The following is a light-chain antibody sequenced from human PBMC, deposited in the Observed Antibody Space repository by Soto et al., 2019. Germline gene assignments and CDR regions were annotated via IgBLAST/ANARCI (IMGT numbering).Light chain of an antibody. Sequence: EIVMPQSPATVSVSPGERAPLSCRASQNVNSNLAWYQQKPGQPPRLLIYGAYTRATGVPARFSGSGSGTEFTLTINSLQSEGFAVYYCQQYNSWPPLTFGGGSKVDIK. CDR3: QQYNSWPPLT. CDR2: GAY. CDR1: QNVNSN. J-gene: IGKJ4*01. V-gene: IGKV3-15*01.